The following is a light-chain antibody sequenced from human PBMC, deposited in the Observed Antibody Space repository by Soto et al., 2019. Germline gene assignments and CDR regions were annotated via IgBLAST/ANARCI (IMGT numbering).Light chain of an antibody. V-gene: IGKV3-11*01. J-gene: IGKJ5*01. CDR1: QSVSTY. CDR3: QQRSNWQST. CDR2: DAS. Sequence: EIVLTQSPATLSLSPWESATLSCRASQSVSTYLAWYQQKPGQAPRLLSYDASNRVTGIPARFRGRGSGTDFTLTISSLEPADFAVYYCQQRSNWQSTFGQGTRLEIK.